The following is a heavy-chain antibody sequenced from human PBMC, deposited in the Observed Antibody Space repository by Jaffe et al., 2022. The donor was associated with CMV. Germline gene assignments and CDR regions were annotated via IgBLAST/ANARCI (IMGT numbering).Heavy chain of an antibody. D-gene: IGHD6-6*01. J-gene: IGHJ4*02. V-gene: IGHV4-39*01. CDR1: GGSISSSSYY. Sequence: QLQLQESGPGLVKPSETLSLTCTVSGGSISSSSYYWGWIRQPPGKGLEWIGSIYYSGSTYYNPSLKSRVTISVDTSKNQFSLKLSSVTAADTAVYYCARHTEAARKGKFDYWGQGTLVTVSS. CDR2: IYYSGST. CDR3: ARHTEAARKGKFDY.